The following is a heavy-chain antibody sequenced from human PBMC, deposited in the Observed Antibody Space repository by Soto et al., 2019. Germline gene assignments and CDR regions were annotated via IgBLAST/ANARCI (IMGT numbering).Heavy chain of an antibody. V-gene: IGHV3-74*01. CDR2: IHNDGSTT. CDR3: ARDNWNSY. CDR1: GFTFSSYW. D-gene: IGHD1-7*01. Sequence: EVQLVESGGGLVQPGGSVRLSCAASGFTFSSYWMHWVRQAPGKGLMWVSRIHNDGSTTRYADSVKGRFTIYRDNAKNTLYLQMSSLRVEDTAVYYCARDNWNSYWGQGNLVTVSS. J-gene: IGHJ4*01.